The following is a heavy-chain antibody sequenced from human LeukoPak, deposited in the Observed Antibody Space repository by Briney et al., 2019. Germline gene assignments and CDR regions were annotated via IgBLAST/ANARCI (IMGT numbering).Heavy chain of an antibody. CDR3: ARGIMIFGVLVGPIDY. V-gene: IGHV3-21*06. Sequence: AGGSLRLSCAASGFSFSSYTMSWVRQAPGKGLEWVSSISSSSSYIYYADSVKGRFTISRDNAENSLSLQMNSLRAEDTAVYYCARGIMIFGVLVGPIDYWGQGTLVTVSS. D-gene: IGHD3-3*01. CDR1: GFSFSSYT. CDR2: ISSSSSYI. J-gene: IGHJ4*02.